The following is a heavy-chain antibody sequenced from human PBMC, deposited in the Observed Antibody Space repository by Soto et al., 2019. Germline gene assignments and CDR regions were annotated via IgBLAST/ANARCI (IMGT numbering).Heavy chain of an antibody. CDR3: ATDLNWEHY. J-gene: IGHJ4*02. CDR2: IKPDGSER. Sequence: EVSLVESGGGLVQPGGSLRLSCEASGFTFGTYWMTWVRQPPGKGLECVADIKPDGSERYYVDSVKGRFTISRDNAKNSLYLHMNSLRAEDTAVYYCATDLNWEHYWGQGTLVTVSS. D-gene: IGHD7-27*01. CDR1: GFTFGTYW. V-gene: IGHV3-7*04.